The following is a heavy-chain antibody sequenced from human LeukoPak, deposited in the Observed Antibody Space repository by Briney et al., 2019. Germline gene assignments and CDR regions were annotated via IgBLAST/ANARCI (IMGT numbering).Heavy chain of an antibody. CDR2: ISSTDYA. CDR1: GFIFSPCG. D-gene: IGHD6-19*01. Sequence: GGSLSLSCEASGFIFSPCGMTWVREAPGKGRECVSTISSTDYASYTDSVEGRFTVSRYNAKTSLSMQMSSLRVEHTALYYCARDGSGWSRDFWGQGTLVTVSS. CDR3: ARDGSGWSRDF. J-gene: IGHJ4*02. V-gene: IGHV3-21*01.